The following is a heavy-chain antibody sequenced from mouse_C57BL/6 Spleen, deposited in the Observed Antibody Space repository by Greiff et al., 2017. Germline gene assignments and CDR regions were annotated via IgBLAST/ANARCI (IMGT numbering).Heavy chain of an antibody. V-gene: IGHV1-15*01. CDR3: TRGKTLYAMDY. CDR1: GYTFTDYE. CDR2: IDPETGGT. J-gene: IGHJ4*01. Sequence: VHLVESGAELVRPGASVTLSCKASGYTFTDYEMHWVKQTPVHGLEWIGAIDPETGGTAYNQKFKGKAILTADKSSSTAYMELRSLTSEDSAVYYCTRGKTLYAMDYWGQGTSVTVSS.